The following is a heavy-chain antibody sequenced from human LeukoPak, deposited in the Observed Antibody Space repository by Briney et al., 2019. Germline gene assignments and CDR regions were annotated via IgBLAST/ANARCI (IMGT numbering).Heavy chain of an antibody. J-gene: IGHJ2*01. D-gene: IGHD3-9*01. CDR3: ARERKYYDILTGRNNYWHVDL. CDR2: ISAYNGNT. CDR1: GYTFTSYG. V-gene: IGHV1-18*01. Sequence: GASVKVSCKASGYTFTSYGISWVRQAPGQGLEWMGWISAYNGNTNYAQRLQGRVTMTTDTSTSTAYMELRSLRSDDTAVYYCARERKYYDILTGRNNYWHVDLWGRGTLVTVSS.